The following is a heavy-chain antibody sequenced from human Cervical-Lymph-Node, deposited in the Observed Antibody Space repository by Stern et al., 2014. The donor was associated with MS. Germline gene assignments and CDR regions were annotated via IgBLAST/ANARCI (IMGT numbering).Heavy chain of an antibody. CDR1: GYTFTSYP. CDR2: INAGNGNT. D-gene: IGHD1-26*01. Sequence: QMQLVQSEAEVKKPGASVKVSCKASGYTFTSYPIHWVRQAPGQRLEWMGWINAGNGNTKYSQKFQGRVTITRDTSASTAYMELSSLRSEDTAVYYCARDKSGPVGATAGFDYWGQGTLVTVSS. J-gene: IGHJ4*02. V-gene: IGHV1-3*01. CDR3: ARDKSGPVGATAGFDY.